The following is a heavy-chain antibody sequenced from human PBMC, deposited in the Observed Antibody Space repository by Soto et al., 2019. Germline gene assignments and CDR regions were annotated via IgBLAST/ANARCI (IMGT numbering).Heavy chain of an antibody. CDR2: VSGGSGVT. Sequence: EMQLSESGGGLVQPGGSLRLSCVVSGFSFSTYGVTWVRQAPGKGLEWVCGVSGGSGVTHYTDSVKGRFTISGDDSKNTVYLQMHSLRGEDTAVYYCTRWNGYGDLWGQGTLVTVSS. V-gene: IGHV3-23*01. J-gene: IGHJ5*02. CDR1: GFSFSTYG. CDR3: TRWNGYGDL. D-gene: IGHD1-1*01.